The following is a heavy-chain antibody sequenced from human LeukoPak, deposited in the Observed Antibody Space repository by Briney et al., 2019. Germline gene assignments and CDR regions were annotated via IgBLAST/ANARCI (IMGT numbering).Heavy chain of an antibody. J-gene: IGHJ6*02. Sequence: SVKVSCKASGGTFSSYAISWVRQAPGQGLEWMGGIIPIFRTPKFAQGFQGRVSITADESTTTVYMELRRLRSEDTAVYYCARGVSLYNWNDDQTQGNYYYYAMDVWGPGTTVTVSS. V-gene: IGHV1-69*13. CDR1: GGTFSSYA. CDR2: IIPIFRTP. D-gene: IGHD1-1*01. CDR3: ARGVSLYNWNDDQTQGNYYYYAMDV.